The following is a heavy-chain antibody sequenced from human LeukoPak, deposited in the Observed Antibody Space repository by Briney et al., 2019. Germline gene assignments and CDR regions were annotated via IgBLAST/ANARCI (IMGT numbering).Heavy chain of an antibody. Sequence: GGSLRLSCAASGFTFNNYWMSWVRQAPGKGLEWVANIDRDGSEKYYVDSLKGRFTISRDNTKNSLYLQMNSLRAEDTAVYYCARDEGEGSNWFDPWGQGTLVTVSS. CDR2: IDRDGSEK. D-gene: IGHD3-16*01. CDR3: ARDEGEGSNWFDP. V-gene: IGHV3-7*01. CDR1: GFTFNNYW. J-gene: IGHJ5*02.